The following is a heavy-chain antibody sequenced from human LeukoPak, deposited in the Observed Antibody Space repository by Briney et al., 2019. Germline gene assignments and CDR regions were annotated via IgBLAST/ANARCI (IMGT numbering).Heavy chain of an antibody. CDR3: ARGYDILTGYYVY. CDR2: ISYDGSNK. D-gene: IGHD3-9*01. V-gene: IGHV3-30*03. CDR1: GFTFRNYW. Sequence: GGSLRLSCAASGFTFRNYWMGWVRQAPGKGLEWVAVISYDGSNKYYADSVKGRFTISRDNSKNTLYLQMNSLRAEDTAVYYCARGYDILTGYYVYWGQGTLVTVSS. J-gene: IGHJ4*02.